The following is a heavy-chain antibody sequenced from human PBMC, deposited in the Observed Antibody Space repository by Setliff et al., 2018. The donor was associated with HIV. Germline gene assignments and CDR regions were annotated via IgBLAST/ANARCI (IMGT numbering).Heavy chain of an antibody. CDR2: ISAYNGNT. CDR3: TVYNFWSGPPVYYYYYGMDV. V-gene: IGHV1-18*01. D-gene: IGHD3-3*01. J-gene: IGHJ6*02. CDR1: GYTFTSYG. Sequence: ASVKVSCKASGYTFTSYGISWVRQAPGQGLEWMGWISAYNGNTNYAQKLQGRVTMTTDTSTSTAYMELRSLRSDDTAVYYCTVYNFWSGPPVYYYYYGMDVWGQGTTVTAP.